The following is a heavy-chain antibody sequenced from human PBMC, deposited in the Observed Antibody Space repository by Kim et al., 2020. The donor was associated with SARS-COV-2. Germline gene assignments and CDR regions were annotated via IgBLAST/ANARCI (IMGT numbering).Heavy chain of an antibody. V-gene: IGHV4-39*07. J-gene: IGHJ4*02. CDR3: GIYYYDSGYFDY. Sequence: YYNPSLKSRVTISVDTSKNQFSLKLSSVTAADTAVYYCGIYYYDSGYFDYWGQGTLVTVSS. D-gene: IGHD3-22*01.